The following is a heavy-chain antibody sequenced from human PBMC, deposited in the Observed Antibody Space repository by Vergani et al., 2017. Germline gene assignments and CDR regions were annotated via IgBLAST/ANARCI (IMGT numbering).Heavy chain of an antibody. CDR1: GFIFSTYA. CDR3: ARAYMRDDWFDY. Sequence: EVQLLESGGDLVQPGGSLRLSCTASGFIFSTYAMSCVRQAPGKGLEWVSVISASGAPTYYADSVKGRVTISRDNSKNTLYLQMNSLRVEDTAVDYCARAYMRDDWFDYWGQRTLVTVSS. J-gene: IGHJ4*01. V-gene: IGHV3-23*01. CDR2: ISASGAPT. D-gene: IGHD3-9*01.